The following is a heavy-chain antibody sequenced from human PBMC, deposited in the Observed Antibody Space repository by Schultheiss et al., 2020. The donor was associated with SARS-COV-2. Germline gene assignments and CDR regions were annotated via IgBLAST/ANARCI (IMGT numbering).Heavy chain of an antibody. D-gene: IGHD6-13*01. CDR3: ARGIIAAPYYFDY. Sequence: GSLRLSCTVSGGSISGYYWSWIRQPPGKGLEWIGEINHSGSTNYNPSLKSRVTISVDTSKNQFSLKLSSVTAADTAVYYCARGIIAAPYYFDYWGQGTLVTVSS. CDR1: GGSISGYY. J-gene: IGHJ4*02. CDR2: INHSGST. V-gene: IGHV4-34*01.